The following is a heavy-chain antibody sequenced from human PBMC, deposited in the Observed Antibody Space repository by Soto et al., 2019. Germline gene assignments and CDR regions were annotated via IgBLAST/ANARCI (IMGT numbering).Heavy chain of an antibody. CDR3: ARLRIATNNYKWFDP. J-gene: IGHJ5*02. D-gene: IGHD2-21*01. CDR2: IYVTGAV. Sequence: SETLSLTCSVSGAALNSGNYYWSWIRQVPEKGLEWIGHIYVTGAVDYNPSLRDRITISQDTSERQFSLNLRLVTAADTAVYYCARLRIATNNYKWFDPWGQGTLVTVSS. V-gene: IGHV4-31*03. CDR1: GAALNSGNYY.